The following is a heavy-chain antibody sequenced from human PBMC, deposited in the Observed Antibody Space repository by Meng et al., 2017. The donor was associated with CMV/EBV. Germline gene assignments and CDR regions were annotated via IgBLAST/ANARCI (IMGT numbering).Heavy chain of an antibody. CDR1: GFTFSDHY. CDR2: TRNKANSYTT. J-gene: IGHJ3*02. V-gene: IGHV3-72*01. CDR3: ARDGTVTRSFDI. Sequence: SGFTFSDHYLDWVRQAPGKGLEWVGRTRNKANSYTTEYAASVKGRFTISRDDSKNSLYLQMNSLKTEDTAVYYCARDGTVTRSFDIWGQGTMVTVSS. D-gene: IGHD4-17*01.